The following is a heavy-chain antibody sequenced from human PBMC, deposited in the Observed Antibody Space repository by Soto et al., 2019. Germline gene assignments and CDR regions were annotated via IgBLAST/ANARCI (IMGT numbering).Heavy chain of an antibody. D-gene: IGHD6-13*01. CDR3: ARLKGIAAAGWFDP. V-gene: IGHV1-2*02. J-gene: IGHJ5*02. CDR2: INPNSGGT. CDR1: GYTFTGYY. Sequence: GASVKVSCKASGYTFTGYYMHWVRQAPGQGLEWMGWINPNSGGTNYAQKFQGRVTMTRDTSISTAYMELSRLRSDATAVYYCARLKGIAAAGWFDPWGQGTLVTVSS.